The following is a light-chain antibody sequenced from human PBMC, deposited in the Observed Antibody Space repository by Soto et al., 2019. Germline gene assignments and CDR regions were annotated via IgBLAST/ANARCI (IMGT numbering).Light chain of an antibody. CDR1: QSVSSS. V-gene: IGKV3-15*01. Sequence: EIMMTQSPATLSVSPGERATLSCRAGQSVSSSLAWYQQKPGQAPRLLIYGASTRATGIPARFSGSGSGTEFTLTISSLQPEDFATYYCQQYNSYLITFGQGTRLEIK. CDR2: GAS. J-gene: IGKJ5*01. CDR3: QQYNSYLIT.